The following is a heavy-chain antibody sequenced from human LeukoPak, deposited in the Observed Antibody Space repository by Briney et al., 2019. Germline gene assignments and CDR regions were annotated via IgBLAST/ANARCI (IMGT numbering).Heavy chain of an antibody. CDR2: IYNTGST. J-gene: IGHJ4*02. CDR3: ARTGGYGPKGY. CDR1: GGSLRNYY. D-gene: IGHD5-12*01. V-gene: IGHV4-59*01. Sequence: PSETLSLTCTVSGGSLRNYYWSWIRQPPGKGLEWIGYIYNTGSTNYNPSLKSRATISADTSKNQFSLKLTSVTAADTAVYLCARTGGYGPKGYWGQGTLVTVSS.